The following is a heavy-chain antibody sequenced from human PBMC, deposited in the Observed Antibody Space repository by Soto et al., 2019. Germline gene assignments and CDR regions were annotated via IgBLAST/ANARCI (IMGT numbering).Heavy chain of an antibody. J-gene: IGHJ6*02. CDR3: TTEPASALYYYYYGMDV. CDR1: GFTFSNAW. Sequence: GSLRLSCAASGFTFSNAWMSWVRQAPGKGLEWVGRIKSKTDGGTTDYAAPVKGRFTISRDDSKNTLYLQMNSLKTEDTAVYYCTTEPASALYYYYYGMDVWGQGTTVTVSS. V-gene: IGHV3-15*01. CDR2: IKSKTDGGTT.